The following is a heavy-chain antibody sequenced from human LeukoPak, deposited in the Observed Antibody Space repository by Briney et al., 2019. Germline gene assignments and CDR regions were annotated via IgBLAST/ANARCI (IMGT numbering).Heavy chain of an antibody. V-gene: IGHV4-59*08. CDR2: IYYSGST. CDR3: ASVGSGSFPPNYFDY. J-gene: IGHJ4*02. CDR1: GGSTSRYS. Sequence: PETLSLTCTVSGGSTSRYSCSWIRPPPGRVLEWIGYIYYSGSTNYNPSLKSRVTISVDTSKNQFSLKLSSVTAADTAVYYCASVGSGSFPPNYFDYWGQGTLVTVSS. D-gene: IGHD3-10*01.